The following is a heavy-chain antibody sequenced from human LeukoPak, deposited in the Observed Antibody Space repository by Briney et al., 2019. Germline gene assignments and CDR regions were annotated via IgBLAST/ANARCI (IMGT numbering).Heavy chain of an antibody. CDR3: AGRLWRRDGYNLSAFDI. CDR1: GGXINSYY. J-gene: IGHJ3*02. Sequence: SETLSLTCTVSGGXINSYYCSWIRQPPGKGLEWIGYIYYSGSTNYNPSLKSRVTISVDTSKNQFSLKLSSVTAADTAVYYCAGRLWRRDGYNLSAFDIWGQGTMVTVSS. CDR2: IYYSGST. V-gene: IGHV4-59*01. D-gene: IGHD5-24*01.